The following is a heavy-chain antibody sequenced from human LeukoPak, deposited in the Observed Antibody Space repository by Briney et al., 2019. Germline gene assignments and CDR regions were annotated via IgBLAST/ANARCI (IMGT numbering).Heavy chain of an antibody. CDR3: ARQGYSYGYWFDP. CDR2: IYYSGST. Sequence: SETLSLTCTVSGGSISSSSYYWGWIRQPPGKGLEWIGSIYYSGSTYYNPSLKSRVTISVDTSKNQFSLKLSSVTAADTAVYYCARQGYSYGYWFDPWGQGTPVPVSS. V-gene: IGHV4-39*01. CDR1: GGSISSSSYY. D-gene: IGHD5-18*01. J-gene: IGHJ5*02.